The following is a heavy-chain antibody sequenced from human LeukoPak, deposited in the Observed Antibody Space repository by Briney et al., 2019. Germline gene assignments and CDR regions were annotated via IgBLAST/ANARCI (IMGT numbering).Heavy chain of an antibody. Sequence: GGSLRLSCAASGFTFSSYWVHWVRQAPGKGLVWVSRINGDGSSTSYADSVKGRFTISRDNAKNTLYLQMTSLRVEDTAVYYCAAVVRSGSLFDYWGQGTLVTVSS. CDR2: INGDGSST. J-gene: IGHJ4*02. D-gene: IGHD6-25*01. CDR3: AAVVRSGSLFDY. CDR1: GFTFSSYW. V-gene: IGHV3-74*01.